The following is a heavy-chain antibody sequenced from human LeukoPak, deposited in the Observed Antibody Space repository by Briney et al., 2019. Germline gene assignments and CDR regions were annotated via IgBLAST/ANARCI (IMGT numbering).Heavy chain of an antibody. CDR3: ARQGYSSSWYYFDY. CDR1: GGSISSSSYY. D-gene: IGHD6-13*01. V-gene: IGHV4-39*01. CDR2: IYHSGST. Sequence: PSETLSLTCTVSGGSISSSSYYWGWIRQPPRKGLEWIGSIYHSGSTYYNPSLKSRVTISVDTSKNQFSLKLSSVTAADTAVYYCARQGYSSSWYYFDYWGQGTLVTVSS. J-gene: IGHJ4*02.